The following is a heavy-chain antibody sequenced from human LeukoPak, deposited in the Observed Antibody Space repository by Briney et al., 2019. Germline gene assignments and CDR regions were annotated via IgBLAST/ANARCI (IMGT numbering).Heavy chain of an antibody. CDR2: MYYSGTT. CDR1: GDSMSGYY. V-gene: IGHV4-59*12. CDR3: ARGGSIDY. Sequence: ASETLSLTCSVSGDSMSGYYWSWIRQPPGKGLVWIGYMYYSGTTYYNPSLKSRVTISVGTSKNQFSLKLSSVTAADTAVYYCARGGSIDYWGQGTLVTVSS. J-gene: IGHJ4*02. D-gene: IGHD6-25*01.